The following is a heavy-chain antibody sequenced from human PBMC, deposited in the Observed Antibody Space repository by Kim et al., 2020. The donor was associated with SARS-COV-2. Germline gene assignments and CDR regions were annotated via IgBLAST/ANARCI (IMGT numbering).Heavy chain of an antibody. V-gene: IGHV3-30*03. J-gene: IGHJ4*02. CDR3: VRDHSFGSGVVYFDY. Sequence: AVSVTGRITIPRDNYKNQLYLQMNSLGAEETAVYYCVRDHSFGSGVVYFDYWGQGTLVTVSS. D-gene: IGHD3-10*01.